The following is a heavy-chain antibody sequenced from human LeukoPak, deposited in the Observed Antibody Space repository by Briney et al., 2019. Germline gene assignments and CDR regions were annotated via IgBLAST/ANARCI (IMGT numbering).Heavy chain of an antibody. V-gene: IGHV3-74*01. D-gene: IGHD4-17*01. Sequence: GGSLRLSCAASGFTFSSYWMHWVRQAPGKGLVWVSRINSDGSSTSYADSVKGRFTISRDNDKNTLYLQMNSLRAEDTAVYYCARESYGADDAFDIWGQGTMVTVSS. CDR1: GFTFSSYW. J-gene: IGHJ3*02. CDR3: ARESYGADDAFDI. CDR2: INSDGSST.